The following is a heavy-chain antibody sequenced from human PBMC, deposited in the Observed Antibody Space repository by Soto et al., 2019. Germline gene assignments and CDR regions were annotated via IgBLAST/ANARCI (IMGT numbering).Heavy chain of an antibody. Sequence: QVQLEESGPGLVKLSETLSLTCTVSSGSISGYYWSWIRQPPGKGLEWIGYIYYSGSTNYNPSLKSPVTIPLDTSKNQFSLKLSSVTAADTAVYYCAATTWRGILDYWGQGTLVTVSS. CDR3: AATTWRGILDY. CDR1: SGSISGYY. V-gene: IGHV4-59*08. D-gene: IGHD1-1*01. J-gene: IGHJ4*02. CDR2: IYYSGST.